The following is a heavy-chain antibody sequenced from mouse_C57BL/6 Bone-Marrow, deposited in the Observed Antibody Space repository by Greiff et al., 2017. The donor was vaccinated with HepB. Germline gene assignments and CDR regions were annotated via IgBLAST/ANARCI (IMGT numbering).Heavy chain of an antibody. CDR3: ARDYGSSGGALDS. D-gene: IGHD1-1*01. CDR2: VFPGGGGS. Sequence: VQLQQPGAELVKPGASVKMSCRASGYTFTNNWITWVRQRPGQGLEWIGDVFPGGGGSNNNEKFKRRATLTVDTSSSTAYMQLSSLTSEDSAVSYCARDYGSSGGALDSWGPGTSVSVSS. J-gene: IGHJ4*01. CDR1: GYTFTNNW. V-gene: IGHV1-55*01.